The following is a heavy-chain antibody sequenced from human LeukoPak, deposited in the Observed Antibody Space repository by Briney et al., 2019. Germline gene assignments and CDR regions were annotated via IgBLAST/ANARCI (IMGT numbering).Heavy chain of an antibody. CDR1: GFTVSSNY. J-gene: IGHJ4*02. Sequence: GGSLRLSCAASGFTVSSNYMSWVRQAPGKGLEWVSSISSSSSYIYYADSVKGRFTISRDNAKNSLYLQMNSLRAEDTAVYYCARDRRGYSGYDTFDYWGQGTLVTVSS. CDR2: ISSSSSYI. V-gene: IGHV3-21*01. D-gene: IGHD5-12*01. CDR3: ARDRRGYSGYDTFDY.